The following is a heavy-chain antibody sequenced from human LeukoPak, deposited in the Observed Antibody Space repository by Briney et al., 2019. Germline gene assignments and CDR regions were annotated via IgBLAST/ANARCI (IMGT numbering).Heavy chain of an antibody. Sequence: AGGSLRLSCAASGFTVSSHCMSWVRQAPGKGLEWVSVLYDDGTTKYPDSVKGRFTISRDNSKNTLYLQMDSLRTEDTAVYYCTRELLYHYYEYWGQGTLVTVSS. D-gene: IGHD3-3*01. CDR1: GFTVSSHC. J-gene: IGHJ4*02. CDR2: LYDDGTT. V-gene: IGHV3-53*01. CDR3: TRELLYHYYEY.